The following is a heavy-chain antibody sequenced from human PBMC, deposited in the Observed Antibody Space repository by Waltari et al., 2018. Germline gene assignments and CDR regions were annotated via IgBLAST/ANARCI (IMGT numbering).Heavy chain of an antibody. Sequence: QVQLVQSGAEVKKPGASVKVSCKASGYTFTSYAMHWVRQAPGQRLEWMGWINAGNGNTKYSQNCQGRGTITRDTSASTAYMELSSLRSEDTAVYYCARERDTYGSGSYYGSFDYWGQGTLVTVSS. CDR3: ARERDTYGSGSYYGSFDY. J-gene: IGHJ4*02. CDR2: INAGNGNT. V-gene: IGHV1-3*01. CDR1: GYTFTSYA. D-gene: IGHD3-10*01.